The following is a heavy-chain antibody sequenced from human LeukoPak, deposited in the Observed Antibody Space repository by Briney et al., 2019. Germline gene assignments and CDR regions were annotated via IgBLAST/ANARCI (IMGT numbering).Heavy chain of an antibody. Sequence: SETLSPTCTVSGASIRSADFHWSWNRQPPGKGLEWIGYIYYSGTTYYSPSLKSRVTISVDTSKNQFSLKMKSVTATDTAVYYCASLMAAGGSFDYWGQGSRVTVSS. CDR3: ASLMAAGGSFDY. CDR2: IYYSGTT. V-gene: IGHV4-30-4*01. D-gene: IGHD2-15*01. CDR1: GASIRSADFH. J-gene: IGHJ4*02.